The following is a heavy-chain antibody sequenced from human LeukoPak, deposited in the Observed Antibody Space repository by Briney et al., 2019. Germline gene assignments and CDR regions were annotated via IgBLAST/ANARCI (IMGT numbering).Heavy chain of an antibody. V-gene: IGHV4-4*02. CDR3: ARLSGNFWYFDY. Sequence: PSETLSLTCAVSGGSISSSNWWSWVRQPPGEGLEWIGEIYHSGSTNYNPSLKSRVTISVDKSKNQFSLKLSSVTAADTAVYYCARLSGNFWYFDYWGQGTLVTVSS. J-gene: IGHJ4*02. CDR1: GGSISSSNW. D-gene: IGHD5-12*01. CDR2: IYHSGST.